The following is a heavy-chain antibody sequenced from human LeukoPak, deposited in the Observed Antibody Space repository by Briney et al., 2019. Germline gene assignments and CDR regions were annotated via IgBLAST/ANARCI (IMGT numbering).Heavy chain of an antibody. D-gene: IGHD4-17*01. J-gene: IGHJ4*02. Sequence: ASVKVSCKPSGYTFSGYGFSWVRQAPGQGLEWMGWVSAYNGNAIYAQSYQGRVTMTTDTSTSTAYMELRSLRPDDTAVYYCARGAGSYGDYSLWLGYWGQGTLVTVSS. CDR3: ARGAGSYGDYSLWLGY. CDR2: VSAYNGNA. V-gene: IGHV1-18*01. CDR1: GYTFSGYG.